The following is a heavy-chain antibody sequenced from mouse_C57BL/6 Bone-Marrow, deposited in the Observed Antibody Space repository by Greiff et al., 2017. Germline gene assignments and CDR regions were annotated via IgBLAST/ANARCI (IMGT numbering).Heavy chain of an antibody. CDR3: ARGENYSNYPYYFDY. CDR2: ISYDGSN. CDR1: GYSITSGYY. D-gene: IGHD2-5*01. V-gene: IGHV3-6*01. Sequence: ESGPGLVKPSQSLSLTCSVTGYSITSGYYWNWIRQFPGNKLEWMGYISYDGSNNYNPSLKNRISITRDTSKNQFFLKLNSVTTEDTATYYCARGENYSNYPYYFDYWGQGTTLTVSS. J-gene: IGHJ2*01.